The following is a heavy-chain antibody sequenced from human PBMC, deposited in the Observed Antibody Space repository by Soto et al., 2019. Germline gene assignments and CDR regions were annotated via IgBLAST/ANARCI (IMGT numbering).Heavy chain of an antibody. J-gene: IGHJ4*02. CDR3: AKALVGEVGATDY. V-gene: IGHV3-23*01. D-gene: IGHD1-26*01. CDR1: GFPFSNYA. Sequence: GGSLRLSCTASGFPFSNYAMSWVRQAPGKGLEWVSAITRTDSTYYADSVKGRFTISRDNSRNTLYLQMNSLGAEDAALYYCAKALVGEVGATDYWGQGTLVTVSS. CDR2: ITRTDST.